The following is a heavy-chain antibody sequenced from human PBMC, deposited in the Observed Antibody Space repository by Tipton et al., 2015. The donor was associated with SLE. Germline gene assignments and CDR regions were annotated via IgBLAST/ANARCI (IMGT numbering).Heavy chain of an antibody. D-gene: IGHD2-2*02. CDR3: VRGGGYCSSSTCYTRLWYFGL. Sequence: SLRLSCTASGFTFSDYNMNWVRQAPGKWLEWVSSTSSNTHYVDYADSVKGRFTISRDNAKNSLYLEMNSLRAEDSAVYYCVRGGGYCSSSTCYTRLWYFGLWGRGTLVSVSS. CDR1: GFTFSDYN. CDR2: TSSNTHYV. V-gene: IGHV3-21*01. J-gene: IGHJ2*01.